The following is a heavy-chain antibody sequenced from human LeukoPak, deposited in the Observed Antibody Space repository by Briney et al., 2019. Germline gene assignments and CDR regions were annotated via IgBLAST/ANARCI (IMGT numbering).Heavy chain of an antibody. V-gene: IGHV3-30*02. D-gene: IGHD2-21*01. J-gene: IGHJ4*02. Sequence: GGSLRLSCAASGFTFSSYGMHWVRQAPGRGLEWFAFIRYDGSYTYYADSVKGQFTISKDNSKNTLYVQMNSLRVEDTAVYYCVKGALFHFDYWGQGMLVTVSS. CDR1: GFTFSSYG. CDR3: VKGALFHFDY. CDR2: IRYDGSYT.